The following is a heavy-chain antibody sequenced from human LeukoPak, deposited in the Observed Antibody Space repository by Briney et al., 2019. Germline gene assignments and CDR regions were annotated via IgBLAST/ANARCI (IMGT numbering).Heavy chain of an antibody. V-gene: IGHV3-23*01. CDR1: GFTFSSSA. D-gene: IGHD4-17*01. CDR2: ISANAAST. Sequence: PGGSLRLSCAASGFTFSSSAMIWVRQAPGKGLECVSAISANAASTYYADSVRGRFTISRDNSKNTLYLQMNSLRAEDTAVYYCARNDYGDYKYFQHWGQGTLVTVSS. CDR3: ARNDYGDYKYFQH. J-gene: IGHJ1*01.